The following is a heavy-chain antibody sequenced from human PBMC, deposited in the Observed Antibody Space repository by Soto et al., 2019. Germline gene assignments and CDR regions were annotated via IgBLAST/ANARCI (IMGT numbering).Heavy chain of an antibody. D-gene: IGHD4-17*01. CDR1: GFTFNTFG. CDR3: APLTTVTTMIFYYYGMDV. J-gene: IGHJ6*02. Sequence: QVQLVESGGGVVQPGRSLRLSCAASGFTFNTFGMHWVRQAPGKGLEWLAVISYDGSNKYYADSVKGRFTVSRDNSKNTMYTQMNSLRAEDTAVYFCAPLTTVTTMIFYYYGMDVWGQGTTVTVSS. V-gene: IGHV3-30*03. CDR2: ISYDGSNK.